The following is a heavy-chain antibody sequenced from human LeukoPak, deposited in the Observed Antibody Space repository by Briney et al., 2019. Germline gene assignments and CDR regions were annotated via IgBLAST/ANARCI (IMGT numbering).Heavy chain of an antibody. D-gene: IGHD6-19*01. CDR2: ISGSGGST. CDR3: ARDGAVAGYYYGMDV. Sequence: PGGSLRLSCAASGFTFSSYAMSWVRQAPGKGLEWVSAISGSGGSTYYADSVKGRFTISRDNSKNTLYLQMNSLRAEDTAVYYCARDGAVAGYYYGMDVWGQGTTVTVSS. J-gene: IGHJ6*02. V-gene: IGHV3-23*01. CDR1: GFTFSSYA.